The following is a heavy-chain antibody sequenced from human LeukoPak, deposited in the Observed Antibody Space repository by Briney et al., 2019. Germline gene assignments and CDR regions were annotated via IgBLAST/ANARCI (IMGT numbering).Heavy chain of an antibody. CDR3: TRSLGVVIHGGMDV. CDR2: IYYSGST. CDR1: GGSISPYH. Sequence: SETLSLTCTVSGGSISPYHWSWIRQPPGKGLEYIGYIYYSGSTNFNPALKSRVTISLDTSKNQFSLKLSSVTAADTAVYYCTRSLGVVIHGGMDVWGQGTTVTVSS. J-gene: IGHJ6*02. V-gene: IGHV4-59*01. D-gene: IGHD3-3*01.